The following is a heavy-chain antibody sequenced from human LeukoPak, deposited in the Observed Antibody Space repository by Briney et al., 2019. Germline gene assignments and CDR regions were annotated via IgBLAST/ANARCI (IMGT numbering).Heavy chain of an antibody. CDR3: VKDHDWGAFHI. CDR1: GFTFSTYA. CDR2: ISDSGGAI. Sequence: PGGSLRLSCAASGFTFSTYALNWVRQAPGKGLEWVSAISDSGGAIFYADSVKGRFTMSRDNSKNSLFLQMSSLRVEDTAVCYCVKDHDWGAFHIWGQGTMVTVSS. D-gene: IGHD7-27*01. J-gene: IGHJ3*02. V-gene: IGHV3-23*01.